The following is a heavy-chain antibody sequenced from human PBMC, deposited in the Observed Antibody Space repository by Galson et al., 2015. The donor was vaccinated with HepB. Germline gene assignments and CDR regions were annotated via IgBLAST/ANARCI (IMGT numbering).Heavy chain of an antibody. D-gene: IGHD3-16*01. CDR3: AKDILAAGLFFDY. Sequence: SLRLSCAASGFTFSDYYMGWIRQAPGKGLEWVSYISLRGDAIFYADSVKGRFTISRDNAKNKLYLQMNSLRAEDTAMYYCAKDILAAGLFFDYWGRGILVTVSS. CDR2: ISLRGDAI. V-gene: IGHV3-11*01. CDR1: GFTFSDYY. J-gene: IGHJ4*02.